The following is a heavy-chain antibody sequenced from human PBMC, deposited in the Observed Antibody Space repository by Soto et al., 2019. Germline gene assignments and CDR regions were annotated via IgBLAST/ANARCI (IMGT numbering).Heavy chain of an antibody. CDR3: ARADRGAAYYYDSSGYLY. V-gene: IGHV1-69*13. Sequence: SVKVSCKASGGTFSSYAISWARQAPGQGLEWMGGTIPIFGTANYAQKFQGRVTITADESTSTAYMELSSLRSEDTAVYYCARADRGAAYYYDSSGYLYWGQG. CDR1: GGTFSSYA. CDR2: TIPIFGTA. D-gene: IGHD3-22*01. J-gene: IGHJ4*02.